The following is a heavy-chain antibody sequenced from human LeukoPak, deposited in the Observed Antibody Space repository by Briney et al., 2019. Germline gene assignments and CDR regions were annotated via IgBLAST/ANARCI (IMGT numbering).Heavy chain of an antibody. CDR1: GLTFDDYA. CDR2: ISWNSGSI. J-gene: IGHJ4*02. D-gene: IGHD2-2*01. V-gene: IGHV3-9*01. CDR3: AKVRGLYCSSTSCYFDY. Sequence: GGSLRLSCAASGLTFDDYAMHWVRQAPGKGLEWVSGISWNSGSIGYADSVKGRFTISRDNAKNSLYLQMNSLRAEDTALYYCAKVRGLYCSSTSCYFDYWGQGTLVTVSS.